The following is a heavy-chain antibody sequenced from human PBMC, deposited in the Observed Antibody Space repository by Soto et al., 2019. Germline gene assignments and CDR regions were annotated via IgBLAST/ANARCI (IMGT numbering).Heavy chain of an antibody. D-gene: IGHD3-16*02. CDR3: ARYRFTATWSKFDY. CDR1: GVFIASDAYY. J-gene: IGHJ4*02. Sequence: SETLSLTCGVSGVFIASDAYYWGWIRHHPGKGLEWIGYVSHRGNTYYNPSLKSRLTISLDTSKNQFYVHLTSVTAADTAVYYCARYRFTATWSKFDYWGQGTQVTVSS. V-gene: IGHV4-31*11. CDR2: VSHRGNT.